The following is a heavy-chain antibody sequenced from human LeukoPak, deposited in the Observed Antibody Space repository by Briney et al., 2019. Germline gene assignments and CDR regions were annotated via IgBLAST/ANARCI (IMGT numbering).Heavy chain of an antibody. J-gene: IGHJ4*02. CDR1: GYTFTSYG. CDR3: AISVHSGYDLHNYDY. D-gene: IGHD5-12*01. Sequence: ASVKVSCKASGYTFTSYGISWVRQAPGQGHEWMGWISAYNGNTNYAQKLQGRVTMTTDTSTSTAYMELRSLRSDDTAVYYCAISVHSGYDLHNYDYWGQGTLVTVSS. V-gene: IGHV1-18*01. CDR2: ISAYNGNT.